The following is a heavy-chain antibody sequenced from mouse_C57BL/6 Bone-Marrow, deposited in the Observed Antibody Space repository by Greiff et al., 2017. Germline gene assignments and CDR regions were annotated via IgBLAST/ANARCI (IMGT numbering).Heavy chain of an antibody. CDR3: ARDSGDFDY. D-gene: IGHD1-3*01. Sequence: LVESGAELARPGASVKLSCKASGYTFTSYGISWVKQRTGQGLEWIGEIYPRSGNTYYNEKFKGKATLTADKSSSTAYMELRSLTSEDSAVYFCARDSGDFDYWGQGTTLTVSS. V-gene: IGHV1-81*01. CDR1: GYTFTSYG. CDR2: IYPRSGNT. J-gene: IGHJ2*01.